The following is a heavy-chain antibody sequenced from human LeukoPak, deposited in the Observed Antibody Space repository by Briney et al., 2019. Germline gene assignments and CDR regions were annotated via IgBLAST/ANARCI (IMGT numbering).Heavy chain of an antibody. J-gene: IGHJ4*02. Sequence: GGSLRLSCAASGFRFTSYWMTWVRQAPGKGLEWVGNIGQDGSVKNYADSVKGRFTISRDNAKNSVFLQMYSLRAEDTAFYYCGNQCSGGICPENWGRGTLVTVSS. CDR2: IGQDGSVK. CDR3: GNQCSGGICPEN. D-gene: IGHD2-15*01. V-gene: IGHV3-7*01. CDR1: GFRFTSYW.